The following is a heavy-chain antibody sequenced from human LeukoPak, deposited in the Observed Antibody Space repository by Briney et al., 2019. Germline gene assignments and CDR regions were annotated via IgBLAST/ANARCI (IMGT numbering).Heavy chain of an antibody. Sequence: GGSLRLSCAASGFTFSSHEMNWVRQAPGKGLEGVSYISSSGSTIYYADSVKGRFTISRDNAKNSLYLQMNSLRAEDTAVYYCAKGGGPTPRFYFDYWGQGTLVTVSS. J-gene: IGHJ4*02. CDR3: AKGGGPTPRFYFDY. V-gene: IGHV3-48*03. D-gene: IGHD3-16*01. CDR2: ISSSGSTI. CDR1: GFTFSSHE.